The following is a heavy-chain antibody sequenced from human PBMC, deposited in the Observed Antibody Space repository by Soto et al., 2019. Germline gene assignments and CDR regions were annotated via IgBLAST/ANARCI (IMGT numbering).Heavy chain of an antibody. CDR3: AKSLSEYYYYGMDV. CDR1: GFTFDDYA. D-gene: IGHD3-16*02. CDR2: ISWNSGSI. Sequence: EVQLVESGGGLVQPGRSLRLSCAASGFTFDDYAMHWVRQAPGKGLEWVSGISWNSGSIGYADSVKGRFTISRDNAKNSLYLQMNSLRAEDTALYDCAKSLSEYYYYGMDVWGQGTTVTVSS. V-gene: IGHV3-9*01. J-gene: IGHJ6*02.